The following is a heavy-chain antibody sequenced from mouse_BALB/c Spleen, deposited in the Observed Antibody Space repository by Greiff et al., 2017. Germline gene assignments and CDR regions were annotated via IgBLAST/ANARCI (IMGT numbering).Heavy chain of an antibody. J-gene: IGHJ2*01. D-gene: IGHD1-2*01. CDR1: GFTFSSYA. CDR3: ARDYGTGLDY. CDR2: ISSGGST. Sequence: EVQLVESGGGLVKPGGSLKLSCAASGFTFSSYAMSWVRQTPEKRLEWVASISSGGSTYYPDSVKGRFTISRDNARNILYLQMSSLRSEDTAMYYCARDYGTGLDYWGQGTTLTVSS. V-gene: IGHV5-6-5*01.